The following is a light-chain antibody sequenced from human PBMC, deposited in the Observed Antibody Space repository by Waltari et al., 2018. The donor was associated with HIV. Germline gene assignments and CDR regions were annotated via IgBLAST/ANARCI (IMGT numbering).Light chain of an antibody. V-gene: IGKV1-33*01. J-gene: IGKJ3*01. CDR1: QDISNY. CDR3: QQYDNLFT. CDR2: DAS. Sequence: DIQMTQSPSSLSASVGDSVTITCHASQDISNYLNWYQQKPGKAPKLLIYDASNFETGVPSRFSGSGSGTDFTFTISSLQPEDIATYYCQQYDNLFTFGPGTKVDIK.